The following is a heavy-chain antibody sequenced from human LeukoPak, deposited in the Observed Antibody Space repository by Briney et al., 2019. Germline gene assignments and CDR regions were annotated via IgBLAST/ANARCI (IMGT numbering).Heavy chain of an antibody. Sequence: SETLSLTCTVSGGSISSYYWSWIRQPPGKGLEWIGYIYTSGSTNYNPSLKSRVTISVDTSKNQFSLKLSSVTAADTAVYYCARHGEDGRSWYDPFDYWGQGTLVTVSS. CDR2: IYTSGST. CDR1: GGSISSYY. D-gene: IGHD6-13*01. V-gene: IGHV4-4*09. CDR3: ARHGEDGRSWYDPFDY. J-gene: IGHJ4*02.